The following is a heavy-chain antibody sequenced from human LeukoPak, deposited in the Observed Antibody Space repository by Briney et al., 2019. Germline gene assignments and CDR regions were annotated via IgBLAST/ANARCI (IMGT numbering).Heavy chain of an antibody. D-gene: IGHD3-22*01. Sequence: GRSLRLSCAASGFTFSKFGMHWVRQAPGKGLEWVALISDDGRNKYYADSVKGRFTISRDNSKNTLYLQMHSLGADDAAVYYCATGGFYDSSGSLDYWGQGALVTVSS. CDR2: ISDDGRNK. CDR1: GFTFSKFG. J-gene: IGHJ4*02. V-gene: IGHV3-33*03. CDR3: ATGGFYDSSGSLDY.